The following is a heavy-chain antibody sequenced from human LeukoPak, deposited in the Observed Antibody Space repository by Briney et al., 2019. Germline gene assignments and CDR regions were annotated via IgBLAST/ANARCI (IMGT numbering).Heavy chain of an antibody. D-gene: IGHD2-15*01. CDR3: ARDVGYRYMDV. V-gene: IGHV3-30*04. J-gene: IGHJ6*03. Sequence: PGGSLRLSCAASGFTFSSYAMHWVRQAPGKGLEWVAVISYDGSNKYYADSVKGRFTTSRDNSKNTLYLQMNSLRAEDTAVYYCARDVGYRYMDVWGKGTTVTVSS. CDR1: GFTFSSYA. CDR2: ISYDGSNK.